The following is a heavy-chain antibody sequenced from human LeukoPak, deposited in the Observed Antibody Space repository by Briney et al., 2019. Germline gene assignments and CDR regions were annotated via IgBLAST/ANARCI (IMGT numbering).Heavy chain of an antibody. CDR2: IYYGGST. V-gene: IGHV4-39*01. CDR3: ERHPHMARGSGAIDV. J-gene: IGHJ3*01. CDR1: GGSNSRTSYF. Sequence: PSETLSLTCTLSGGSNSRTSYFWAWIRQPPGKGLEWIGSIYYGGSTYYNPSLKSRVTMSVDASKNQFSLILSAVTAADTAVHCGERHPHMARGSGAIDVWGQGTVVTVSS. D-gene: IGHD3-10*01.